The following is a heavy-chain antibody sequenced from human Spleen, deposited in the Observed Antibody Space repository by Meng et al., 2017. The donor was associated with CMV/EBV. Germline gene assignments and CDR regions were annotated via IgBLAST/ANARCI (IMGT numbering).Heavy chain of an antibody. CDR2: MNSDGSSK. Sequence: SLKISCAASGFPFSSYWMHWVRQAPGKGLVWVSRMNSDGSSKNYADSVKGRFSISRDNAKNTLCLQMNSLRAEDTAVYYCARGPYYCDYWGQGTLVTVSS. V-gene: IGHV3-74*01. CDR3: ARGPYYCDY. J-gene: IGHJ4*02. CDR1: GFPFSSYW.